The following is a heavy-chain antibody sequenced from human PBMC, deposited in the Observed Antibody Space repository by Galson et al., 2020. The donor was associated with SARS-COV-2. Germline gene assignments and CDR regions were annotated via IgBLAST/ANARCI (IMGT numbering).Heavy chain of an antibody. J-gene: IGHJ4*02. CDR2: IYYSGST. CDR3: ARLRGYSIYYFDY. Sequence: SETLSLTCTVSGASISSSSYYWGWIRQPPGKGLEWIGSIYYSGSTYYNPSLKSRVTISVDTSKNQFSLKLSSVTAADTAVYYCARLRGYSIYYFDYWGQGTLVTVSS. V-gene: IGHV4-39*01. D-gene: IGHD5-18*01. CDR1: GASISSSSYY.